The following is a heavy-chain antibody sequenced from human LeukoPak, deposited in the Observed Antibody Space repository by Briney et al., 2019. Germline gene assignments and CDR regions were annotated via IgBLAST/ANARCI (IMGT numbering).Heavy chain of an antibody. V-gene: IGHV3-73*01. CDR1: GFTFSGSA. Sequence: GGSLRLSCAASGFTFSGSAMHWVRQASGKGLEWVGRIRSKANSYATAYAASVKGRFTISRDNSKNTLYLQMNSLRAEDTAVYYCAKGGGYSYGLNWFDPWGQGTLVTVSS. CDR3: AKGGGYSYGLNWFDP. J-gene: IGHJ5*02. D-gene: IGHD5-18*01. CDR2: IRSKANSYAT.